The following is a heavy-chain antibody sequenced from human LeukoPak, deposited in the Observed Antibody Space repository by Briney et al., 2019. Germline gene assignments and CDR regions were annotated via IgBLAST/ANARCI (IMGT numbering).Heavy chain of an antibody. CDR3: ARDQYGSGSYRGYYGMDA. J-gene: IGHJ6*02. CDR2: ISSSSSTI. V-gene: IGHV3-48*01. Sequence: PGGSLRLSCAASGFTFSSYSMNWVRQAPGKGLEWVSYISSSSSTIYYADSVKGRFTISRDNAKNSLYLQMNSLRAEDTAVYHCARDQYGSGSYRGYYGMDAWGQGTTVTVSS. CDR1: GFTFSSYS. D-gene: IGHD3-10*01.